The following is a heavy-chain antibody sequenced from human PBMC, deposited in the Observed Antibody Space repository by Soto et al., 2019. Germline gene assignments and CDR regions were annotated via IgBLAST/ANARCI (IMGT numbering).Heavy chain of an antibody. V-gene: IGHV3-21*01. D-gene: IGHD2-2*01. J-gene: IGHJ4*02. CDR1: GFTFSSYS. Sequence: GGSLRLSCAASGFTFSSYSMNWVRQAPGKGLEWVSSISSSSSYIYYADSVKGRFTISRDNAKNSLYLQMNSLRAEDTAVYYCAGDEEGCSSTSCPAYRGQGTLVTVSS. CDR2: ISSSSSYI. CDR3: AGDEEGCSSTSCPAY.